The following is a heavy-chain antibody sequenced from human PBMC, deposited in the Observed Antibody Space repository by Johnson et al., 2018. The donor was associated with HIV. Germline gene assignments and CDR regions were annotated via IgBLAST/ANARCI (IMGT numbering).Heavy chain of an antibody. CDR2: ISYDGSNK. J-gene: IGHJ3*02. CDR3: ARGLDSGSSWFGAFDI. Sequence: QVLLVESGGGLVQPGGSLRLSCAASAFTFSSYAMSWVRQAPGKGLEWVAVISYDGSNKYYADTVKGRFPVSRDISKNTLYLQMNSLRAEDTAVYYWARGLDSGSSWFGAFDIWGQGTMVTVSS. CDR1: AFTFSSYA. V-gene: IGHV3-30*03. D-gene: IGHD6-13*01.